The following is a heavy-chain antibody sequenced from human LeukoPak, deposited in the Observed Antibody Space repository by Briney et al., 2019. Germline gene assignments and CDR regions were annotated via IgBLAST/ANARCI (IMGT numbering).Heavy chain of an antibody. J-gene: IGHJ4*02. CDR2: IIPIFGTA. V-gene: IGHV1-69*13. Sequence: SVKVSCKASGGTFSSYAISWVRQAPGQGLEWMGGIIPIFGTANYAQKFQGRVTITADESTSTAYMELSSLRSEDTAVYYCARVGGGNYYDSSGYLDYWGQGTLVTVSS. CDR1: GGTFSSYA. D-gene: IGHD3-22*01. CDR3: ARVGGGNYYDSSGYLDY.